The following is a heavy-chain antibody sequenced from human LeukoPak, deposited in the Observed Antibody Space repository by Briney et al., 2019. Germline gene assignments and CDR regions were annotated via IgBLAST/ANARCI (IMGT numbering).Heavy chain of an antibody. CDR1: GYTFTSYG. V-gene: IGHV1-18*01. Sequence: ASVKDSPKASGYTFTSYGISCVRQAPGQGLEWMGWISAYNVNTNYAQKLQGRVTMTTDTSTSTAYMERRSLRSDDTAVYYCARASGVYYYHMDVWGKGTTVTVSS. J-gene: IGHJ6*04. CDR3: ARASGVYYYHMDV. CDR2: ISAYNVNT. D-gene: IGHD2-8*01.